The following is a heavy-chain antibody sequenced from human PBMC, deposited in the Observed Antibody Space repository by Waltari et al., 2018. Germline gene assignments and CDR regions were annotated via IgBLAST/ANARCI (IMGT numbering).Heavy chain of an antibody. CDR1: GGSISSTTSY. V-gene: IGHV4-39*07. CDR3: ARRVVTTGGVDY. Sequence: QLQLPESGPRLVRPSETLSLTCTVSGGSISSTTSYWAWIRQTPGKGLEWIGYIHYSGNTYYNPSLRSRVTISVDTSKNQFSLNLRSVTAADTAVYYCARRVVTTGGVDYWGQGTLVTVSS. J-gene: IGHJ4*02. D-gene: IGHD2-21*02. CDR2: IHYSGNT.